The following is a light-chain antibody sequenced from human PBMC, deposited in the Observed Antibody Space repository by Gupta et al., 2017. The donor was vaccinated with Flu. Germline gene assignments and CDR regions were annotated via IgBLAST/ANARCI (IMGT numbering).Light chain of an antibody. V-gene: IGLV2-8*01. J-gene: IGLJ1*01. CDR3: DSYGGLNTKI. CDR1: RDNVGTYNF. Sequence: SVTISCTGTRDNVGTYNFVSWFQLHPGKAPKLIIDDVNKRPSGVPDRFSGSKSGNTASLTVSGLQAEDEADYDCDSYGGLNTKIFGTGTKVTVL. CDR2: DVN.